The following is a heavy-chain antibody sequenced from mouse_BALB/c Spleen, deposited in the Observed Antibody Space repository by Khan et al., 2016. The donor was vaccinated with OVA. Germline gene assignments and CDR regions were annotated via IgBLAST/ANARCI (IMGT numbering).Heavy chain of an antibody. J-gene: IGHJ3*01. Sequence: VQLQESGAELARPGASVKLSCKASGYTFTDYYINWLKQRTGQGLEWIGEIYPRSGNTYYNEKFKGKATLTADKSSSVAYMQLSSLTSEDSAVYFCARRNYFGYTFGHWGQGTLVTVSA. D-gene: IGHD1-2*01. CDR3: ARRNYFGYTFGH. CDR2: IYPRSGNT. V-gene: IGHV1-77*01. CDR1: GYTFTDYY.